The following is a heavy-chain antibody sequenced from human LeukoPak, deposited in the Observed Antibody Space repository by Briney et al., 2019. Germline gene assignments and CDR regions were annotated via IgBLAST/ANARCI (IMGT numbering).Heavy chain of an antibody. CDR3: AKGIWDYYYGMDV. CDR2: ISGSGGST. Sequence: GGSLRLSCAASGFTFSSFWMSWVRQAPGKGLEWVSAISGSGGSTYYADSVKGRFTISRDNSKNTLYLQMNSLRAEDTAVYYCAKGIWDYYYGMDVWGQGTTVTVSS. D-gene: IGHD3-16*01. CDR1: GFTFSSFW. V-gene: IGHV3-23*01. J-gene: IGHJ6*02.